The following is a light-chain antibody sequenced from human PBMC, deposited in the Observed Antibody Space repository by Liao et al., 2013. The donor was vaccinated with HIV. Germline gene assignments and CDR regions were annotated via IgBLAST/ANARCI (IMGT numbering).Light chain of an antibody. CDR3: QVWDSSSDHWV. Sequence: SYVLTQPPSVSVAPGKTARITCGEFNIGSKSVHWYHQKPGQAPVLVIYFDSDRPSGIPERFSGSNSGNTATLTISRVEAGDEADYYCQVWDSSSDHWVFGGGTKLTVL. J-gene: IGLJ3*02. CDR2: FDS. V-gene: IGLV3-21*04. CDR1: NIGSKS.